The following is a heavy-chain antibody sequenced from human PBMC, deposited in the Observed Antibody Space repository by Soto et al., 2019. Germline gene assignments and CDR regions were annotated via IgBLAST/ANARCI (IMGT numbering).Heavy chain of an antibody. CDR1: GFTFSSYA. V-gene: IGHV3-23*01. J-gene: IGHJ3*02. Sequence: PGGSLSLSYAASGFTFSSYAMSWVRQAPGKGLEWVSAISGSGGSTYYADSVKGRFTISRDNSKNSLYLQMNSLRDEDTAVYYCARDPWYSGYDYHDAFDIWGQGTMVTVSS. CDR2: ISGSGGST. CDR3: ARDPWYSGYDYHDAFDI. D-gene: IGHD5-12*01.